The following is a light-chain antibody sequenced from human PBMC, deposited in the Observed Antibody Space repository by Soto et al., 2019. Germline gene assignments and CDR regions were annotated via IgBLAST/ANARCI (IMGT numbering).Light chain of an antibody. CDR1: SSDIGGSIL. Sequence: QLVLTQPASVSGSPGQSITISCTGTSSDIGGSILVSWYQQEPGKAPKLMIYEGSKRPSGVSNRFSGSKSGNTASLTISGLQAEDEGQYYCCSYVGSDTYVIFGGGTKVTVL. CDR2: EGS. J-gene: IGLJ2*01. CDR3: CSYVGSDTYVI. V-gene: IGLV2-23*01.